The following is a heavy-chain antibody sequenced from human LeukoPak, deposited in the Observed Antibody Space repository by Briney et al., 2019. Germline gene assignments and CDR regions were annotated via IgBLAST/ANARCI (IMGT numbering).Heavy chain of an antibody. CDR3: TTYGSGRKFDY. CDR2: IESKTDGGTT. V-gene: IGHV3-15*04. D-gene: IGHD3-10*01. J-gene: IGHJ4*02. CDR1: GFIFSDAW. Sequence: GGSLRLSCAASGFIFSDAWMSWVRQIPGKGLEWVGRIESKTDGGTTDYAAPVKGRFTISRDDSTNTLYLQMNSLKSEDTAVYYCTTYGSGRKFDYWGQGILVTVSS.